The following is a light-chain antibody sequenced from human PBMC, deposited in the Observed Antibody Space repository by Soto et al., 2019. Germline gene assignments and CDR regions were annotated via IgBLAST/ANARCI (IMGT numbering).Light chain of an antibody. Sequence: QSALTLPPSVSGSPGQSVTISCTGTSSDVGAYNYVAWYQQHPGKAPKIMIYDVTKRPSGVPDRFSGSKSGNTASLTISGLQAEDEADYYCSSNAGNVEVFGTGTKVTVL. CDR3: SSNAGNVEV. V-gene: IGLV2-11*01. CDR1: SSDVGAYNY. CDR2: DVT. J-gene: IGLJ1*01.